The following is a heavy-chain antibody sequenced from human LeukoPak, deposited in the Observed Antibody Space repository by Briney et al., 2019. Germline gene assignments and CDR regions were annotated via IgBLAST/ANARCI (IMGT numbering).Heavy chain of an antibody. CDR1: GGSISSDY. J-gene: IGHJ5*02. V-gene: IGHV4-59*08. CDR2: INYSGNT. Sequence: SETLSLTCTVSGGSISSDYWSWIRQPPGKGLEWIGYINYSGNTNSNPSLKSRVTISVGTSKNQFSLKLSSVTAADTAVYYCARHRPGERRFDPWGQGTLVTVSS. CDR3: ARHRPGERRFDP. D-gene: IGHD3-16*01.